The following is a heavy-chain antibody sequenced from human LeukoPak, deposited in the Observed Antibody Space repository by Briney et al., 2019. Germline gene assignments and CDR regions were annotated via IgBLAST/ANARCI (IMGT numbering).Heavy chain of an antibody. V-gene: IGHV3-48*01. D-gene: IGHD3-3*01. CDR3: ATYYDFWSGYSRSYYFDY. CDR2: ISSSSSTI. J-gene: IGHJ4*02. CDR1: GFTFSSYW. Sequence: GGSLRLSCAASGFTFSSYWMSWVRQAPGKGLEWVSYISSSSSTIYYADSVKGRFTISRDNAKNSLYLQMNSLRAEDTAVYYCATYYDFWSGYSRSYYFDYWGQGTLVTVSS.